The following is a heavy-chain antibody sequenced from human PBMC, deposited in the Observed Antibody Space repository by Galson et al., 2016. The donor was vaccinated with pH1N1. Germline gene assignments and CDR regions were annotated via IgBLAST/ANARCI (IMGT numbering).Heavy chain of an antibody. Sequence: SLRLSCAASGFTFSTYWMHWVRQGPGQGLVWVACIKYDGSTTAYAGSVKGRFTISRDNAKNTLYLDMNSLRVEDTAVYRCARDLDWVLFDYWGHGTLVTVSS. J-gene: IGHJ4*01. D-gene: IGHD3/OR15-3a*01. CDR3: ARDLDWVLFDY. V-gene: IGHV3-74*01. CDR2: IKYDGSTT. CDR1: GFTFSTYW.